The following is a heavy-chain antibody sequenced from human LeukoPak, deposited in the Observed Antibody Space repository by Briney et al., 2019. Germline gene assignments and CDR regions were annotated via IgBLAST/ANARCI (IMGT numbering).Heavy chain of an antibody. CDR3: ATGIAAAGPNWFDP. CDR2: ISGSCGST. J-gene: IGHJ5*02. Sequence: GGSLRLSCAASGFTFSSYAMSWVRQAPGKGLEWVSVISGSCGSTYYADSVKGRFTISRDNFKNTLYLQMNSLRGEDTAVYYCATGIAAAGPNWFDPWGQGTLVTASS. D-gene: IGHD6-13*01. CDR1: GFTFSSYA. V-gene: IGHV3-23*01.